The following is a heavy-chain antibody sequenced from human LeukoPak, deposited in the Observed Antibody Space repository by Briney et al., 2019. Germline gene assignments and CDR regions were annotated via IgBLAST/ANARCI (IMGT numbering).Heavy chain of an antibody. CDR3: ARDRLRGYGGVDY. Sequence: GGSQRLSCVASGFTFSDYYMSWLRQAPGKGLEWVSYISSSGSTIHYADSVKGRFTISRDNAKNSLYLQMNSLRAEDTAVYYCARDRLRGYGGVDYWGQGTLVTVSS. V-gene: IGHV3-11*04. CDR1: GFTFSDYY. D-gene: IGHD1-26*01. CDR2: ISSSGSTI. J-gene: IGHJ4*02.